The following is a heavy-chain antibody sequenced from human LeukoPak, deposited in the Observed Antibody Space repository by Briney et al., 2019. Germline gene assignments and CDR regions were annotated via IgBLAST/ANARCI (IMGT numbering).Heavy chain of an antibody. D-gene: IGHD4-17*01. CDR1: GYTFTSYD. J-gene: IGHJ6*02. V-gene: IGHV1-8*01. CDR3: ARVGRWGKTDYGDYYYYYGMDV. Sequence: ASVKVSCKASGYTFTSYDINWVRQATGQGLEWMGWMNPNSGNTGYAQKFQGRVTMTRNTSISTAYMELSSLRSEDTAVYYCARVGRWGKTDYGDYYYYYGMDVWGQGTTVTVSS. CDR2: MNPNSGNT.